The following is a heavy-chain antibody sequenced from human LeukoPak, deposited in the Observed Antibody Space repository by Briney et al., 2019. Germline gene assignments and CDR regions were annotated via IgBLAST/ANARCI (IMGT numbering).Heavy chain of an antibody. CDR1: GGSFSGYY. D-gene: IGHD3-9*01. CDR2: INHSGST. Sequence: PSETLSLTCAVYGGSFSGYYWSWIRQPPGKGLEWIGEINHSGSTNYNPSLKSRVTISVDTSKNQFSLKLSSVTAADTAVYYCARGLRYIYYYYYYYMDVWGKGTTVTVSS. J-gene: IGHJ6*03. V-gene: IGHV4-34*01. CDR3: ARGLRYIYYYYYYYMDV.